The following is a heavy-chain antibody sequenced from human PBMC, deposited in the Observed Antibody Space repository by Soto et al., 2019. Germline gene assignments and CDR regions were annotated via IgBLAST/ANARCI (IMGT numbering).Heavy chain of an antibody. V-gene: IGHV1-69*12. J-gene: IGHJ4*02. CDR2: IIPIFGTA. CDR3: ARDSCGGDCSHYYFDY. CDR1: GGTFSSYA. D-gene: IGHD2-21*02. Sequence: QVQLVQSGAEVKKPGSSVKVSCKASGGTFSSYAISWVRQAPGQGLEWMGGIIPIFGTANYVQKFQGRVTITADESTSTAYMELSSLRSEDTAVYYCARDSCGGDCSHYYFDYWGQGTLVTVSS.